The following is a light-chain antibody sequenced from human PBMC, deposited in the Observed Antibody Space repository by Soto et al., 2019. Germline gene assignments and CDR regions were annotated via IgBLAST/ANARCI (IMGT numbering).Light chain of an antibody. J-gene: IGLJ3*02. Sequence: QSGLTQPPSVSAAPGQKVTISCSGSNSNIGDNYVSWYQHVPGTAPKLLIYSNDERPSRVPDRFSGSKSGTSASLAISGLQSEDEADYFCAAWDDSVNGWVFGGGTKLT. CDR2: SND. CDR1: NSNIGDNY. CDR3: AAWDDSVNGWV. V-gene: IGLV1-44*01.